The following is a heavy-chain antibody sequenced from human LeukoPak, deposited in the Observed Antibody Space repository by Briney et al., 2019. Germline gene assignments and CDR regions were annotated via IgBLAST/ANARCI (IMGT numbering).Heavy chain of an antibody. CDR2: IWYDGSNK. CDR3: ARGRGLTYYMDV. CDR1: GFTFSSHG. Sequence: GRSLRLSCAASGFTFSSHGMHGVRQAPGKGLERVAVIWYDGSNKYYADSVKGRFTISRDNSKNTLYLQMNSLRAEDTAVYYCARGRGLTYYMDVWGKGTTVTVSS. D-gene: IGHD3-10*01. J-gene: IGHJ6*03. V-gene: IGHV3-33*01.